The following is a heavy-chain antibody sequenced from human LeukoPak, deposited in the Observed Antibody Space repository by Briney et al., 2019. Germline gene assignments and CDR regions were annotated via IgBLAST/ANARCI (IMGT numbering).Heavy chain of an antibody. J-gene: IGHJ3*02. V-gene: IGHV1-18*01. CDR2: ISTDNGNT. CDR3: ARAQSRTHWDGFDI. Sequence: GASVKVSCRASGYSFTSYGISWARQAPGRGLEWMGWISTDNGNTNYVQNLQGRVSMTRDTFTSTVYMELRSLRSDDTAVYYCARAQSRTHWDGFDIWGQGTVVTVSS. D-gene: IGHD5-24*01. CDR1: GYSFTSYG.